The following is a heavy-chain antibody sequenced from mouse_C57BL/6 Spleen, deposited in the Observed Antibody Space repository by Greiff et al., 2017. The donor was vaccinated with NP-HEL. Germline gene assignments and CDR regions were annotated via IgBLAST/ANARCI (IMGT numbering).Heavy chain of an antibody. V-gene: IGHV1-64*01. CDR1: GYTFTSYW. Sequence: QVQLQPGAELVKPGASVKLSCKASGYTFTSYWMHWVKQRPGQGLEWIGMIHPNSGSTNYNEKFKSKATLTVDKSSSTAYMQLSSLTSEDSAVYYCARRDDYEYYFDYWGQGTTLTVSS. CDR3: ARRDDYEYYFDY. D-gene: IGHD2-4*01. CDR2: IHPNSGST. J-gene: IGHJ2*01.